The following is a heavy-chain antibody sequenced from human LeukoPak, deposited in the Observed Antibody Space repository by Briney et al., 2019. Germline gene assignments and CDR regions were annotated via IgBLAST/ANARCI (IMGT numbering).Heavy chain of an antibody. CDR2: IYHSGTT. V-gene: IGHV4-59*01. CDR1: GGSISSYY. D-gene: IGHD2-15*01. Sequence: SETLSLTCTASGGSISSYYWSWIRQPPGKGLEWIGYIYHSGTTNYNPSLKSRVTISVDTSKNQFSLKLSSVTAADTAVYYCAREDYCSGGSCYSGYFQHWGQGTLVTVSS. J-gene: IGHJ1*01. CDR3: AREDYCSGGSCYSGYFQH.